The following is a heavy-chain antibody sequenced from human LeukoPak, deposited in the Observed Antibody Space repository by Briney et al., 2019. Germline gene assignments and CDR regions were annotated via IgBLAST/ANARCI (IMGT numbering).Heavy chain of an antibody. Sequence: PSETLSLTCTVSGGSISGYYWSWIRQPPGKGLEWIGYIYYSGSTNYNPSLKSRVTISVDTSKNQFSLKLSSVTAADTAVYYCARDRPYYYYMDVWGKGTTVTVSS. CDR2: IYYSGST. CDR3: ARDRPYYYYMDV. V-gene: IGHV4-59*01. J-gene: IGHJ6*03. CDR1: GGSISGYY.